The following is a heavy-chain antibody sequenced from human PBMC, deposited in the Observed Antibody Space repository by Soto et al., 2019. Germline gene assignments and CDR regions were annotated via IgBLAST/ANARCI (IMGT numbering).Heavy chain of an antibody. D-gene: IGHD1-1*01. V-gene: IGHV5-10-1*01. Sequence: GESLKISCKGSGYSFTSYWISWVRQMPGKGLEWMGRIDPSDSYTNYSPSFQGHVTISADKSISTAYLQWSSLKASDTAMYYCVSPGTADYYYYGMDVWGQGTTVTVSS. CDR3: VSPGTADYYYYGMDV. J-gene: IGHJ6*02. CDR2: IDPSDSYT. CDR1: GYSFTSYW.